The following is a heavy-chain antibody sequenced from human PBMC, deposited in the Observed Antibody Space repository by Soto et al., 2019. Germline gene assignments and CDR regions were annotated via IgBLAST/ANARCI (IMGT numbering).Heavy chain of an antibody. V-gene: IGHV1-69*02. CDR1: GGTVSSYT. Sequence: QVQLVQSGSEVKKPGSSVKVSCKASGGTVSSYTFSWVRQSPGQGLEWMGRIIPFLDLANYAPKFQGRVTITADKSTSTAYVELNSLRSEDTAVYYCATPRNVGVYGAYALDDWGQGTLVTVSS. D-gene: IGHD4-17*01. J-gene: IGHJ4*02. CDR3: ATPRNVGVYGAYALDD. CDR2: IIPFLDLA.